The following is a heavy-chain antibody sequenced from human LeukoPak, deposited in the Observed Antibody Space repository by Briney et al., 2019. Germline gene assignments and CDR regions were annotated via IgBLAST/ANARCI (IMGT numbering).Heavy chain of an antibody. D-gene: IGHD2-2*01. Sequence: SGTLSLTCAISGASISSTNWWIWVRQPPGKGLEWIGEMHHSGRTNYNPSLKSRITISVDKSKNQVFLRLNSVAAADTALYYCARAQEGCSRASCYLEPWGQGTLVIVSS. CDR3: ARAQEGCSRASCYLEP. CDR2: MHHSGRT. V-gene: IGHV4-4*02. CDR1: GASISSTNW. J-gene: IGHJ5*02.